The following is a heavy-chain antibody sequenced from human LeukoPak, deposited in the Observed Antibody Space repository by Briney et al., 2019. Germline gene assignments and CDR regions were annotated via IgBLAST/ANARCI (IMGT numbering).Heavy chain of an antibody. CDR1: EFPFSKAW. CDR2: IKQVGSEK. CDR3: ASLQRTMVRGKAFDI. Sequence: QSGGSLRLSCGVSEFPFSKAWMSWVRQAPGKGLEWVANIKQVGSEKYYVDSVKGRFTISRDNAKNSLYLQMNSLRAEDTAVYYCASLQRTMVRGKAFDIWGQGTMVTVSS. J-gene: IGHJ3*02. D-gene: IGHD3-10*01. V-gene: IGHV3-7*01.